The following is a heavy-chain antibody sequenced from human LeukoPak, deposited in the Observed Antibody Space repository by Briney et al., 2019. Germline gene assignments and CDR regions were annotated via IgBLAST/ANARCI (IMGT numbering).Heavy chain of an antibody. CDR1: GGSFSDYY. J-gene: IGHJ4*02. Sequence: SETLSLTCAVYGGSFSDYYWSWIRQPPGKGLEWIGEINHSRSTNYNPSLKSRVTLSVDTSKNHISLKVSSVTAADTAVYYCARVGPDSSSWHYWGQGTLVTVSS. CDR2: INHSRST. D-gene: IGHD6-13*01. CDR3: ARVGPDSSSWHY. V-gene: IGHV4-34*01.